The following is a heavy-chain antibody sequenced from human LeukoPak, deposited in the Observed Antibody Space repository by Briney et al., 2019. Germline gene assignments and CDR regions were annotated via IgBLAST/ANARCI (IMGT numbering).Heavy chain of an antibody. CDR1: GGSISSSSYY. V-gene: IGHV4-39*01. J-gene: IGHJ4*02. D-gene: IGHD2-2*01. CDR2: INYSGNT. CDR3: ARIDTVVLPSTMFDY. Sequence: PSETLSLTCTVSGGSISSSSYYWGWIRQPPGKGLEWIGSINYSGNTYCNPSLKSRVTISVDTSRNQFSLKLSSVTAADTALYYCARIDTVVLPSTMFDYWGQGTLVTVSS.